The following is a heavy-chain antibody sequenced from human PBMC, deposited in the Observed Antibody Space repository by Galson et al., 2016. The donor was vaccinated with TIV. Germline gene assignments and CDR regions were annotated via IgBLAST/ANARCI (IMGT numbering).Heavy chain of an antibody. V-gene: IGHV3-23*01. Sequence: SLRLSCAASGFTFSNFAMHWVRQAPGKGLEWVSSISATGGSTYYADSVKGRFTTSRDNSKDQLYLQMNSLSAEDTAVYYCAKTIAVSGVLINYFYYGMDVWGHGTTVTVSS. J-gene: IGHJ6*02. CDR3: AKTIAVSGVLINYFYYGMDV. CDR1: GFTFSNFA. CDR2: ISATGGST. D-gene: IGHD3-3*01.